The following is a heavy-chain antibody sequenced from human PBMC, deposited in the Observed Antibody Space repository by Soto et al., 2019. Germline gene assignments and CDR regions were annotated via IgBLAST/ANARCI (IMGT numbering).Heavy chain of an antibody. CDR3: ARRSDRTKFDY. J-gene: IGHJ4*02. D-gene: IGHD3-3*01. Sequence: VASVKVSCKASGYTFTGYYMHWVRQAPGQGLEWMGWINSKSGATNYAQKFQGWVTMTRDTSITTAYMELSRLKSDDTAVYYCARRSDRTKFDYWGQGTLVTVSS. CDR2: INSKSGAT. V-gene: IGHV1-2*04. CDR1: GYTFTGYY.